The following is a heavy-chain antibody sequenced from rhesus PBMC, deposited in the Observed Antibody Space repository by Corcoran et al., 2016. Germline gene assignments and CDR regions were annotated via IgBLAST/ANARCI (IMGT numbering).Heavy chain of an antibody. J-gene: IGHJ5-1*01. CDR3: ARHLGSSYGWRFDV. CDR1: GGSISSSNW. D-gene: IGHD6-43*01. Sequence: QVQLQESGPAVVQPSETLSLTCAVSGGSISSSNWWDWIPQSPGQGLEWIGGIHDSTVNTVYSPSLKGRVTLSIDTSQNQFSLKLSSVTAADTAVYFCARHLGSSYGWRFDVWGAGVLVTVSS. CDR2: IHDSTVNT. V-gene: IGHV4-93*02.